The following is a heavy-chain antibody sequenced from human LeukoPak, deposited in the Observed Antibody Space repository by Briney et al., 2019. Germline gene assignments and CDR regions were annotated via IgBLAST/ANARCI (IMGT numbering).Heavy chain of an antibody. CDR2: ISAYNGNT. J-gene: IGHJ6*02. V-gene: IGHV1-18*01. CDR1: GYTFTSYG. CDR3: ARDLMVGWVAGTKGGYYYYGMDV. Sequence: ASVKVSCKASGYTFTSYGISWARQAPGQGLEWMGWISAYNGNTNYAQKLQGRVTMTTDTSTSTAYMELGSLRSDDTAVYYCARDLMVGWVAGTKGGYYYYGMDVWGQGTTVTVSS. D-gene: IGHD6-19*01.